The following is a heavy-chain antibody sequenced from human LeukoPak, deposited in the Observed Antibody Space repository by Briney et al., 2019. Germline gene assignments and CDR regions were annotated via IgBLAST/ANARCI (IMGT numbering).Heavy chain of an antibody. Sequence: SQTLSLTCTVSGGSVNSADYYWSWIRQSSGRGLEWIGNIYYSGSTYYNPSLKSRVTISVDTSKNQFSLKLSSVTAADTAVYYCARGVNTVVTPRAIDYWGQGTLVTVSS. CDR2: IYYSGST. D-gene: IGHD4-23*01. CDR1: GGSVNSADYY. J-gene: IGHJ4*02. V-gene: IGHV4-30-4*01. CDR3: ARGVNTVVTPRAIDY.